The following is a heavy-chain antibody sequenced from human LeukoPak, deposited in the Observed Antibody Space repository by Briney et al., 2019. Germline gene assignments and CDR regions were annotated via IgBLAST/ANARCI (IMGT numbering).Heavy chain of an antibody. CDR3: ARDGAQQLDYYYYYYGMDV. Sequence: ASVKVSCKASGYTFTSYGISWVRQAPGQGLEWMGWISAYNGNTNYAQKLQGRVTITTDTSTSTAYMELRSLRSDDTAVYYCARDGAQQLDYYYYYYGMDVWGKGTTVTVSS. CDR2: ISAYNGNT. V-gene: IGHV1-18*04. CDR1: GYTFTSYG. D-gene: IGHD6-13*01. J-gene: IGHJ6*04.